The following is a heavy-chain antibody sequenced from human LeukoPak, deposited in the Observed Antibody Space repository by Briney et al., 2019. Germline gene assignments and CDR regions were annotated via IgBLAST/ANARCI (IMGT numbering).Heavy chain of an antibody. Sequence: GGSLRLSCAASGFTFSSYGMHWVRQAPGKGLEWVAFIRYDGSNKYYADSVKGRFTISRDNSKNTLYLQMNSLRAEDTAVYYCAGWWEPLSSAHRVHFDYWGQGTLVTVSS. J-gene: IGHJ4*02. D-gene: IGHD1-26*01. CDR3: AGWWEPLSSAHRVHFDY. CDR2: IRYDGSNK. V-gene: IGHV3-30*02. CDR1: GFTFSSYG.